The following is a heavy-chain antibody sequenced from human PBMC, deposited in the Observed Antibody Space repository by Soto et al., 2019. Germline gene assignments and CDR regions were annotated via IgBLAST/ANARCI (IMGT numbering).Heavy chain of an antibody. D-gene: IGHD2-15*01. V-gene: IGHV3-7*01. Sequence: EVQLVESGGGLVQPGGSLRLSSAASGFTFSGYYMTWVRQSPGRGLEWVGNIKQDGSEKYYVDSLKGRFTISRDNAKKSLYLQMHSLRVEDTAVYYCARGRSDDYFDYWGQGTLVTVSS. CDR3: ARGRSDDYFDY. CDR1: GFTFSGYY. CDR2: IKQDGSEK. J-gene: IGHJ4*02.